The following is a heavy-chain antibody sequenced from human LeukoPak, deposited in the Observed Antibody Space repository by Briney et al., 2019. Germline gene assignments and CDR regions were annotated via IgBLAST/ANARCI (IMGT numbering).Heavy chain of an antibody. V-gene: IGHV1-2*02. CDR2: INPNSGGT. Sequence: RASVKVSCKASGYTFTGCYMHWVRQAPGQGLEWMGWINPNSGGTNYAQKFQGRVTMTRDTPISTAYMEQSRLRSDDTAVYYCARASYSNYYYYYMDVWGKGTTVTVSS. J-gene: IGHJ6*03. D-gene: IGHD4-11*01. CDR1: GYTFTGCY. CDR3: ARASYSNYYYYYMDV.